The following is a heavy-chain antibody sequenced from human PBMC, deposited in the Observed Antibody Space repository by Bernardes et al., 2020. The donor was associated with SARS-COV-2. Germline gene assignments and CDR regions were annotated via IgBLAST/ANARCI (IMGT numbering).Heavy chain of an antibody. V-gene: IGHV3-23*01. CDR1: GFTFNNYA. D-gene: IGHD2-15*01. CDR3: AKWRYGGNQAKGKFDY. Sequence: GGPLRLSCAASGFTFNNYAMTWVRQAPGKGLEWVSAISDSGGRTYYADSVKGRFTISRDNSKNTVYLQMNSLRAEDTAVYYCAKWRYGGNQAKGKFDYWGQGTLVTVSS. J-gene: IGHJ4*02. CDR2: ISDSGGRT.